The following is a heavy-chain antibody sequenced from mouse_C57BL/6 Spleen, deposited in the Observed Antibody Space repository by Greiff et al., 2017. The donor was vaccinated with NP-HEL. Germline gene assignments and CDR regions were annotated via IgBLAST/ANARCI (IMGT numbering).Heavy chain of an antibody. V-gene: IGHV1-15*01. D-gene: IGHD2-5*01. CDR2: IDPETGGT. CDR1: GYTFTDYE. Sequence: VQLQQSGAELVRPGASVTLSCKASGYTFTDYEMHWVKQTPVHGLEWIGAIDPETGGTAYNQKFKGKAILTADKSSSTAYMELRSLTSEDAAVDYCTRSVTYYSNVWCAYWGQGTLVTVSA. J-gene: IGHJ3*01. CDR3: TRSVTYYSNVWCAY.